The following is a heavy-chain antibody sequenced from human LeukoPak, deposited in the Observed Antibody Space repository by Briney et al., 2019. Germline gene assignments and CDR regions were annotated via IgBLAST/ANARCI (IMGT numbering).Heavy chain of an antibody. D-gene: IGHD5-12*01. CDR1: GFTFSNAW. Sequence: GGSLRLSCAVSGFTFSNAWMSWVRQAPGKGLEWVGRIKSKTDGGTTDYAAPVKGRFTISRDDSKNTLYLQMNSLRAEDTAVYYCAKGSGYEHSYYYYYMDVWGKGTTVTFSS. CDR2: IKSKTDGGTT. V-gene: IGHV3-15*01. J-gene: IGHJ6*03. CDR3: AKGSGYEHSYYYYYMDV.